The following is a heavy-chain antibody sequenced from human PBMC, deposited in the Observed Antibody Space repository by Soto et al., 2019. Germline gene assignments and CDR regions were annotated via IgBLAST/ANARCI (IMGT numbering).Heavy chain of an antibody. Sequence: GGSLRLSCAASGFSFSNYGMHWVRQAPGKGLEWVAFIWYDGSNKYYADSVKGRFTISRDNSKNTLYLQMNSLRAEDTAVYYCARGTYYGSGSYYPPKDYWGQGILVTVSS. V-gene: IGHV3-33*01. CDR2: IWYDGSNK. J-gene: IGHJ4*02. CDR1: GFSFSNYG. CDR3: ARGTYYGSGSYYPPKDY. D-gene: IGHD3-10*01.